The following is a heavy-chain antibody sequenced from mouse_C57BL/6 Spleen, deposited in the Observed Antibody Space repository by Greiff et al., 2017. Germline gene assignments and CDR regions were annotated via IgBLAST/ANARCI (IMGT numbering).Heavy chain of an antibody. CDR1: GYSITSGYY. J-gene: IGHJ3*01. V-gene: IGHV3-6*01. CDR3: ARGDYYGSSYGLAY. D-gene: IGHD1-1*01. Sequence: EVQLQQSGPGLVKPSQSLSLTCSVTGYSITSGYYWNWIRQFPGNKLEWMGYISYDGSNNYNPSLKNRISITRDTSKNQFFLKLNSVTTEDTATYYCARGDYYGSSYGLAYWGQGTLVTVSA. CDR2: ISYDGSN.